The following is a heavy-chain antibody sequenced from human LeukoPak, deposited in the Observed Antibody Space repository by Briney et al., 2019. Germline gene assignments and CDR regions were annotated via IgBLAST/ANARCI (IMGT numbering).Heavy chain of an antibody. D-gene: IGHD2-15*01. J-gene: IGHJ6*02. CDR3: ARDILGRSNGGSNYFGMEV. V-gene: IGHV1-2*02. Sequence: ASVKVSCKASGYTFTGYYMHWVRQAPGQGLEWMGWINPNSGGTNYAQKFQDRLSMTRDTSINTAYMELSSLRSDDTAVYYCARDILGRSNGGSNYFGMEVWGQGTTVTVSS. CDR1: GYTFTGYY. CDR2: INPNSGGT.